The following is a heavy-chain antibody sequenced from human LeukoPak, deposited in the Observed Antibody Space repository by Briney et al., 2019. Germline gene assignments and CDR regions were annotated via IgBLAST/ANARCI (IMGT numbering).Heavy chain of an antibody. Sequence: ASVKVSCKAPGYTFTSYGISWVRQAPGQGLEWMGWISAYNGNTNYAQKLQGRVTMTTDTSTSTAYMELRSLRSDDTAVYYCARGPNYYYDSSGDFDYWGQGTLVTVSS. D-gene: IGHD3-22*01. CDR3: ARGPNYYYDSSGDFDY. J-gene: IGHJ4*02. CDR1: GYTFTSYG. V-gene: IGHV1-18*01. CDR2: ISAYNGNT.